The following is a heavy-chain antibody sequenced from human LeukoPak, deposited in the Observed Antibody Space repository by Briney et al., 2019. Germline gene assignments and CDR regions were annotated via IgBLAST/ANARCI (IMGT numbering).Heavy chain of an antibody. D-gene: IGHD3-16*01. CDR2: IHSDGTT. CDR1: GGSLTNYY. V-gene: IGHV4-4*09. J-gene: IGHJ4*02. CDR3: ARLNFRGGEALHFDS. Sequence: SETLSLTCSVSGGSLTNYYWGWIRQPPGKGLEFIGYIHSDGTTNYDSSLQSRVAISLDTFKIQFSLRLYSVTAADTALYFCARLNFRGGEALHFDSWGQGTLVTVSS.